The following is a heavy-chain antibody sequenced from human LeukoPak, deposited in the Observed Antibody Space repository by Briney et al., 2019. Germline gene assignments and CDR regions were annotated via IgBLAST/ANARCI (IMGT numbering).Heavy chain of an antibody. D-gene: IGHD3-3*01. Sequence: PSETLSLTCAVYGGSFSGYYWSRIRQPPGKGLEWIGEINHSGSTNYNPSLKSRVTISVDTSKNQFSLKLSSVTAADTAVCYCARARITIFGVVIGSNWFDPWGQGTLVTVSS. CDR3: ARARITIFGVVIGSNWFDP. CDR1: GGSFSGYY. CDR2: INHSGST. J-gene: IGHJ5*02. V-gene: IGHV4-34*01.